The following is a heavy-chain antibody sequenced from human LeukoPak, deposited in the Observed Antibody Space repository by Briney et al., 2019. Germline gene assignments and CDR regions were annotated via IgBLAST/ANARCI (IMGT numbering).Heavy chain of an antibody. J-gene: IGHJ3*02. D-gene: IGHD2-15*01. CDR3: AKDSVRWAFDI. CDR2: ISAGGGTT. Sequence: GGSLRLSCAASGFTFSSYAMTWVRQAPGKGLEWVSVISAGGGTTHYADSVKGRFTFSRDNSKNTLYLQMNSLRAEDTAVYYCAKDSVRWAFDIWGQGTMVTVSS. V-gene: IGHV3-23*01. CDR1: GFTFSSYA.